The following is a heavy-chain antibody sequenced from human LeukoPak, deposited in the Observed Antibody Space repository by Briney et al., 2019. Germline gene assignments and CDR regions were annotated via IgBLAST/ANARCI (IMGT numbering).Heavy chain of an antibody. CDR2: IYYSGST. V-gene: IGHV4-59*01. Sequence: PSETLSLTCTVSGGSISSYYWSWIRQPPGKGLEWIGYIYYSGSTNYNPSLKSRVTISVDTSKNQFSLKLSSVTAADTAVYYCARGRRARFDPWGQGTLVTVSS. J-gene: IGHJ5*02. D-gene: IGHD5-24*01. CDR1: GGSISSYY. CDR3: ARGRRARFDP.